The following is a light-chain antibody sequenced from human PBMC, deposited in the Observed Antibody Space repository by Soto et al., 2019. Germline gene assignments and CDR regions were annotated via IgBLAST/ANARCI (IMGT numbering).Light chain of an antibody. Sequence: IILTQPPYTLSLSPGERATLSCRASQTVSSNYLAWCQQRPGQAPRLLIYGASTRAAGTPDRFSGSGSGTDFTLTITRLEPEDSAVYFCQQYTGPPTTFGQGTRLAIK. J-gene: IGKJ5*01. CDR1: QTVSSNY. CDR3: QQYTGPPTT. CDR2: GAS. V-gene: IGKV3-20*01.